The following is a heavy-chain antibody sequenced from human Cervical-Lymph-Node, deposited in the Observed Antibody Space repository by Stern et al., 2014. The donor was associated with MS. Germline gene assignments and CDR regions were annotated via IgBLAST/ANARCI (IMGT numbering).Heavy chain of an antibody. V-gene: IGHV3-33*06. CDR2: IMYDADVK. D-gene: IGHD1-1*01. CDR1: GFNFSNYG. Sequence: VQLVESGGGVVQPGTSLRLSCAVSGFNFSNYGMHWVRQAPGKGLGWEAVIMYDADVKFYSDVVKGRFAISRDTPKNTMCLQLNSLKVEDTAVYFCAKKSVGTTATTSSFDYWGQGTLVTVSS. CDR3: AKKSVGTTATTSSFDY. J-gene: IGHJ4*02.